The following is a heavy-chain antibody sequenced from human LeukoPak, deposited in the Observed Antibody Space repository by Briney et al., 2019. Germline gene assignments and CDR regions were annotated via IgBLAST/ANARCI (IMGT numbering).Heavy chain of an antibody. CDR3: ARDFMYSITCAGC. J-gene: IGHJ4*02. V-gene: IGHV3-9*01. CDR2: ISWNSGSI. Sequence: PGRSLRLSCAASGFTFDDYAMHWVRQAPGKGLEWVSGISWNSGSIGYADSVKGRFTTSRDNAKNSLYLQMNSLRVEDTAVYYCARDFMYSITCAGCWGQGTLVTVSS. CDR1: GFTFDDYA. D-gene: IGHD6-13*01.